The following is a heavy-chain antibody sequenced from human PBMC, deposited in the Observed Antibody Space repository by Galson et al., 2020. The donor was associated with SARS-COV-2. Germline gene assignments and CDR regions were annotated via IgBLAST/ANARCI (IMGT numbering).Heavy chain of an antibody. V-gene: IGHV3-30*18. CDR2: ISYEGSIK. Sequence: GGSLRLSCAASGFTFTNYAMHWVRQAPGKGLKWVALISYEGSIKYYAESVKGQFTISRDSSKNTLYLQMNSRSAGDTAVYYCAKRKELFWLGELNQGVDVWGKGTTVTVSP. J-gene: IGHJ6*04. CDR1: GFTFTNYA. D-gene: IGHD3-10*01. CDR3: AKRKELFWLGELNQGVDV.